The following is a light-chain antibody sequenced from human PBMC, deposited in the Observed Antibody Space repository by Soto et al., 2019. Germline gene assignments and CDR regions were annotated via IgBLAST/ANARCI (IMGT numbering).Light chain of an antibody. J-gene: IGKJ1*01. CDR2: GAS. CDR1: QSIRSN. CDR3: QQYHIWPPWT. Sequence: EIVMTQSPDTLSVSPGEGATLSFXXSQSIRSNLAWYQQRPGQAPRLLLYGASTRADGIPARFTGSGSGTEFTLTISSLQSEDFAVYYCQQYHIWPPWTSGQGTKVDIK. V-gene: IGKV3-15*01.